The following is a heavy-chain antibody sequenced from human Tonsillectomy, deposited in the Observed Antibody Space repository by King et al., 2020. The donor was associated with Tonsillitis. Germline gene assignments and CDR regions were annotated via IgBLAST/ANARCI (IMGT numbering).Heavy chain of an antibody. Sequence: VQLVESGGGVVQPGGSLRLSCAASGFTFSSYAMHWVRQAPGKGLEWVAVISYDGSNKYYADSVKGRFTISRDNSKNTLYLQMNSLRAEDTAVYYCGRSPGLNWFDPWGQGTLVTVSS. D-gene: IGHD3-10*01. J-gene: IGHJ5*02. CDR3: GRSPGLNWFDP. CDR1: GFTFSSYA. CDR2: ISYDGSNK. V-gene: IGHV3-30*04.